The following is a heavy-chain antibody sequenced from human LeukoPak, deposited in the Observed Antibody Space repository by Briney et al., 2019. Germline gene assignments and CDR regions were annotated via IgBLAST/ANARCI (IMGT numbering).Heavy chain of an antibody. D-gene: IGHD5-18*01. V-gene: IGHV4-4*07. CDR2: IYTSGST. Sequence: SETLSLTCTVSGGSISSYYWSWIRQPAGKGLEWIGRIYTSGSTNYNPSLKSRVTMSVDTSKNQFSLKLSSVTAVDTAVYYCASRPRGYSYGLSAFDIWGRGTMVTVSS. J-gene: IGHJ3*02. CDR1: GGSISSYY. CDR3: ASRPRGYSYGLSAFDI.